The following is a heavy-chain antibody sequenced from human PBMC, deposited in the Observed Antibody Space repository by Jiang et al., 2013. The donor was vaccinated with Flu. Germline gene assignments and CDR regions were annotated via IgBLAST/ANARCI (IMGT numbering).Heavy chain of an antibody. D-gene: IGHD6-6*01. Sequence: YSPSFQGHVTISADKSISTAYLQWSSLKASDTAMYYCARLGYSSSFAFDIWGQGTMVTVSS. J-gene: IGHJ3*02. CDR3: ARLGYSSSFAFDI. V-gene: IGHV5-10-1*01.